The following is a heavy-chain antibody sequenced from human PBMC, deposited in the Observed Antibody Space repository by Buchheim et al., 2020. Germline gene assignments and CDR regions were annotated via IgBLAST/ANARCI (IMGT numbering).Heavy chain of an antibody. Sequence: QVQLVESGGGVVQPGRSLRLSCAASGFTFSSYGMHWVRQAPGKGLEWVAGISYDGSNKYYADSVKGGFTIYRDNAKNKLDLQMHSLRAEDTAVYYCAKIRLTYVDYYYYGMDVWGQGTT. J-gene: IGHJ6*02. V-gene: IGHV3-30*18. CDR3: AKIRLTYVDYYYYGMDV. CDR1: GFTFSSYG. CDR2: ISYDGSNK. D-gene: IGHD3-16*01.